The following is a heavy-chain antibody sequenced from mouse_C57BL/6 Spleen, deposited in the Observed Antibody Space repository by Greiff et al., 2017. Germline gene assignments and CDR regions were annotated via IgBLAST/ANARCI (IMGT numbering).Heavy chain of an antibody. J-gene: IGHJ2*01. D-gene: IGHD4-1*01. V-gene: IGHV5-9*01. Sequence: EVQVVESGGGLVKPGGSLKLSCAASGFTFSSYTMSWVRQTPEKRLEWVATISGGGGNTYYPDSVKGRFTISRDNAKNTLYLQMSSLRSEDTALYYCARQTGKGGFDYWGQGTTLTVSS. CDR3: ARQTGKGGFDY. CDR1: GFTFSSYT. CDR2: ISGGGGNT.